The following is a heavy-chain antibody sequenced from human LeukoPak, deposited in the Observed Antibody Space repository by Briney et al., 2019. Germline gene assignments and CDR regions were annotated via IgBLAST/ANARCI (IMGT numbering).Heavy chain of an antibody. CDR3: ARDPTVVGVDSYYYYYMDV. CDR2: IDLNGKSI. D-gene: IGHD4-23*01. CDR1: GLTFSYYG. V-gene: IGHV3-48*01. Sequence: GGSLRLSCAASGLTFSYYGMDWVRQAPGKGLEWISYIDLNGKSIYYADSVKGRFTISRDNAKNSLYLQMNNLRVEDTAVYFCARDPTVVGVDSYYYYYMDVWGKGTTVTVSS. J-gene: IGHJ6*03.